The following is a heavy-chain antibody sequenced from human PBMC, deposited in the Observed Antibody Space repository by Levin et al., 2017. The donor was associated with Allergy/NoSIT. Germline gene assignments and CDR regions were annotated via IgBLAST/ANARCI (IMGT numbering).Heavy chain of an antibody. D-gene: IGHD6-19*01. J-gene: IGHJ3*02. CDR2: INSDGDSP. CDR1: GFTFSSYW. CDR3: ARVSKGGWYLAFDI. Sequence: GESLKISCAASGFTFSSYWMHWVRQAPGKGLVWVSRINSDGDSPTYAGSVKGRFTIFRDNAKNTLYLQMNGLRAEDTAVYYCARVSKGGWYLAFDIWGQGTTVTVS. V-gene: IGHV3-74*01.